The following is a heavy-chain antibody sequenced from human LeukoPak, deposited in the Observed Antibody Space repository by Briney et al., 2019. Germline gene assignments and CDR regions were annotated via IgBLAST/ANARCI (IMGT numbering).Heavy chain of an antibody. Sequence: ASVKVSCKASGYTFTSYDIYWVRQATGQGLEWMGWMNPNSGNTGYAQKFQGRVTMTRNTSISTAYMELSSLRSEDTAVYYCARGDCSGGSCYSYYYYYMDVWGKGTTVTVSS. CDR3: ARGDCSGGSCYSYYYYYMDV. CDR2: MNPNSGNT. J-gene: IGHJ6*03. D-gene: IGHD2-15*01. CDR1: GYTFTSYD. V-gene: IGHV1-8*01.